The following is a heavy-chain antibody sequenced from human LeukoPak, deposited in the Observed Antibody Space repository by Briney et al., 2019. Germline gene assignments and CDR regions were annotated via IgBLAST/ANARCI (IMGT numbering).Heavy chain of an antibody. CDR1: GFTVSSNY. CDR2: VYRGGST. CDR3: ARGGYNTSYYFDC. J-gene: IGHJ4*01. D-gene: IGHD1-14*01. Sequence: PGGSLRLSCAASGFTVSSNYMSWVRRAPGKGLEWVSIVYRGGSTYYADSVKGRFTISRDKSKNTLYLEMNSLRAEDTAIYYCARGGYNTSYYFDCWGQGTLVTVSS. V-gene: IGHV3-53*01.